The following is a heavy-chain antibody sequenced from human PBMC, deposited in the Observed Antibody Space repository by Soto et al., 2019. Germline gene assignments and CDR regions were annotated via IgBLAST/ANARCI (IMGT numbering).Heavy chain of an antibody. D-gene: IGHD6-6*01. CDR2: ISAHNGNT. J-gene: IGHJ4*02. Sequence: QVHLVQSGAEVKKPGASVKVSCKGSGYAFTTYGITWVRQAPGQGLELMGWISAHNGNTNYAQKLQGRVTVTRDTSTSTAYMELRSPRSDDTAVYYCARGRDGDYWGQGALVTVSS. V-gene: IGHV1-18*01. CDR3: ARGRDGDY. CDR1: GYAFTTYG.